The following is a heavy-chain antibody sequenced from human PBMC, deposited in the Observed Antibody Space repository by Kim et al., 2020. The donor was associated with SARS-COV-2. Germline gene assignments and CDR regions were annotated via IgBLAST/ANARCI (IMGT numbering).Heavy chain of an antibody. CDR1: GFTFSRYW. CDR2: INIDGSIT. CDR3: MRGSDY. J-gene: IGHJ4*02. Sequence: GGSLRLSCAASGFTFSRYWMHWVRQAPGKGLEWVSYINIDGSITKYADSVKGRFTTSRDNAKDTVYLQMNSLRVEDTALYYCMRGSDYWGQGTLVTVSS. V-gene: IGHV3-74*01.